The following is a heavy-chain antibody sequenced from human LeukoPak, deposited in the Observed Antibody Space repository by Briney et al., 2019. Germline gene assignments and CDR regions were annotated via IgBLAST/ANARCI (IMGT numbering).Heavy chain of an antibody. CDR2: IYYSGST. J-gene: IGHJ3*02. CDR1: GGSISSYY. CDR3: ARSDYYDSSGYYYLAAFDI. D-gene: IGHD3-22*01. Sequence: SETLSLTCTVSGGSISSYYWSWIRQPPGKGLEWIGYIYYSGSTNYNPSLKSRVTISVDTSKNQFSLKLSSVTAADTAVYYCARSDYYDSSGYYYLAAFDIWGQGTMVTVSS. V-gene: IGHV4-59*08.